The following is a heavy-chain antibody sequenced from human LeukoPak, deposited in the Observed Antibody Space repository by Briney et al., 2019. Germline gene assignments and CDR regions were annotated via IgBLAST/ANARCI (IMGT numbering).Heavy chain of an antibody. D-gene: IGHD2-8*01. Sequence: SGGSLRLSCAASGFTFSSYGMHWVRQAPGKGLEWVAVIWYDGSNKYYADSVKGRFTISRDNSKNTLYLQMNSLRAEDTAVYYCARDINGEGFDPWGQGTLVTVSS. CDR1: GFTFSSYG. CDR3: ARDINGEGFDP. CDR2: IWYDGSNK. V-gene: IGHV3-33*01. J-gene: IGHJ5*02.